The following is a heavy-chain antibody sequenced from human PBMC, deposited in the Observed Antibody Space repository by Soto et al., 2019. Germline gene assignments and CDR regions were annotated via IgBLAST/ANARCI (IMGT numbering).Heavy chain of an antibody. CDR3: AKGIAAAAGIDY. CDR1: GFTFSSYA. D-gene: IGHD6-13*01. Sequence: VGSLRLSCAASGFTFSSYAMSWVRQAPGKGLEWVAVISYDGSNKYYADSVKGRFTISRDNSKNTLYLQTNSLRAEDTAVYYCAKGIAAAAGIDYWGQGTLVTVSS. CDR2: ISYDGSNK. J-gene: IGHJ4*02. V-gene: IGHV3-30*18.